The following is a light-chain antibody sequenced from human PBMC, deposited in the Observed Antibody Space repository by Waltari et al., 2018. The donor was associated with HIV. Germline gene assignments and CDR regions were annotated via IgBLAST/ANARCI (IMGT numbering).Light chain of an antibody. CDR2: DVS. V-gene: IGLV2-14*03. J-gene: IGLJ1*01. Sequence: QSALTQPASVSGSPGQSITISCTGTSSDVGGYNYVSWYQQHPGKAPKLMIYDVSNRPSGVSNRFSGLQADDEADYYCNSYTSSSTLGVFGTGTKVTVL. CDR3: NSYTSSSTLGV. CDR1: SSDVGGYNY.